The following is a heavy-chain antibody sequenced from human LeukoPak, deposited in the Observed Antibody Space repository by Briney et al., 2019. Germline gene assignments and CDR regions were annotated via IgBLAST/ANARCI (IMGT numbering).Heavy chain of an antibody. D-gene: IGHD2-2*01. CDR1: GFIFSSYE. CDR2: ISSSGSTI. V-gene: IGHV3-48*03. CDR3: ARDHAYAFDI. J-gene: IGHJ3*02. Sequence: GGSLRLSCAASGFIFSSYEMNWVRQAPGKGLEWVSYISSSGSTIYYAYSVKGRFTISRDNAKNSLYLQMNSLRAEDTAVYYCARDHAYAFDIWGQGTLVTVSS.